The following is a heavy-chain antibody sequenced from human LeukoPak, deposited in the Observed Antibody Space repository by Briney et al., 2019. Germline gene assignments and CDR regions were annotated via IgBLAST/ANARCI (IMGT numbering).Heavy chain of an antibody. D-gene: IGHD6-13*01. CDR2: IYYSGST. J-gene: IGHJ4*02. CDR3: ARLPGAASGTSLFDY. Sequence: SETLSLTCAVYGGSFSGYYWIWIRQPPGKGLEWIGYIYYSGSTNYNPSLKSRVTMSVDRSKNQFSLKLSSVTAADTALYYCARLPGAASGTSLFDYWGQGVLVTVSS. CDR1: GGSFSGYY. V-gene: IGHV4-59*08.